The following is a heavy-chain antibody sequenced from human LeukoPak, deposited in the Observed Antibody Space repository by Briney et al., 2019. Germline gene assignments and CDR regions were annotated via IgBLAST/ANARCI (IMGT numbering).Heavy chain of an antibody. J-gene: IGHJ4*02. CDR1: GFTFRNAW. CDR3: TTGTASGYIDF. Sequence: PGGSLRLSCEASGFTFRNAWMRWVGQAPGKGREGVGRIKSKTDGGTTHYAPPVKGRFSISTHDSTNPLSLQMNSLKIEDTAVYYCTTGTASGYIDFWGQGTLVTVSS. D-gene: IGHD2-21*02. V-gene: IGHV3-15*01. CDR2: IKSKTDGGTT.